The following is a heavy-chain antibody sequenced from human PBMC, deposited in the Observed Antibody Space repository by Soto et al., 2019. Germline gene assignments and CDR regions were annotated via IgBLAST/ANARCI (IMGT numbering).Heavy chain of an antibody. CDR1: GGSISSGGYS. CDR3: ARLTSYDFWSGYSIWFDS. CDR2: TYYSGRI. V-gene: IGHV4-31*03. Sequence: SETLSLTCSVSGGSISSGGYSWSWIRKHPGKGLEWIGHTYYSGRIYYNPSLKSRVTISVDMSLNQFSLKLSSVTAADTAVYYCARLTSYDFWSGYSIWFDSWGQGTLVTVS. D-gene: IGHD3-3*01. J-gene: IGHJ5*01.